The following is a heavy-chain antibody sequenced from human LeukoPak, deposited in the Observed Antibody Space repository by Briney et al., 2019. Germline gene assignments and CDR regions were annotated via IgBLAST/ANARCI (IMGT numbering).Heavy chain of an antibody. J-gene: IGHJ4*02. V-gene: IGHV1-8*03. Sequence: ASVKVSCKASGYTFTSYDINWVRRATGQGLEWMGWMNPNSGNTGYAQKFQGRVTITRNTSISTAYMELSSLRSEDTAVYYCARGELRFDTAMVKWGQGTLVTVSS. CDR2: MNPNSGNT. CDR3: ARGELRFDTAMVK. CDR1: GYTFTSYD. D-gene: IGHD5-18*01.